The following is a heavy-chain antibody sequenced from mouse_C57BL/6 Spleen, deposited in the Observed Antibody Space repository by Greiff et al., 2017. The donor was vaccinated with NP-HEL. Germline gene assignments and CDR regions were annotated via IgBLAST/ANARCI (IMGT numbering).Heavy chain of an antibody. V-gene: IGHV1-82*01. J-gene: IGHJ2*01. CDR1: GYAFSSSW. CDR3: ARSELGRGY. Sequence: VQLQQSGPELVKPGASVKISCKASGYAFSSSWMNWVKQRPGKGLEWIGRIYPGDGDTNYNGKFKGKATLTADKSSSTAYMQLSSLTSEDSAVYFCARSELGRGYWGQGTTLTVSS. D-gene: IGHD4-1*01. CDR2: IYPGDGDT.